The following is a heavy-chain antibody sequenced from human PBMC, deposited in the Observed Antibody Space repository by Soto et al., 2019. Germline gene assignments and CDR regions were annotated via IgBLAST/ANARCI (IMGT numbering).Heavy chain of an antibody. CDR3: ARIKHYYYSSGPFDY. J-gene: IGHJ4*02. D-gene: IGHD3-22*01. V-gene: IGHV1-2*02. CDR1: GYTFTGYF. CDR2: INPNNGDT. Sequence: ASVKVSCKASGYTFTGYFMHWVRQAPGQGLQWLGWINPNNGDTNYAQKFQGRVTMTRDKSTNTAYLELSRLRSDDTAVYFCARIKHYYYSSGPFDYCGQGTLVTVSS.